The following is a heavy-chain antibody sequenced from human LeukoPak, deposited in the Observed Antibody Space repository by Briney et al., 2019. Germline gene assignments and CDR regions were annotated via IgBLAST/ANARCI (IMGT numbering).Heavy chain of an antibody. CDR3: ARGTLGFCTTSGCSTDAIDI. CDR2: VYYSGST. CDR1: ACSISNYY. V-gene: IGHV4-59*01. D-gene: IGHD2-2*02. Sequence: SETLSLTWTVSACSISNYYRSWIRQPPGQGLEWIGYVYYSGSTNNNPSSQSGLTISVDIPKKQFSLKLPSVTAGDAAVYYCARGTLGFCTTSGCSTDAIDIWGQGTMVTVSS. J-gene: IGHJ3*02.